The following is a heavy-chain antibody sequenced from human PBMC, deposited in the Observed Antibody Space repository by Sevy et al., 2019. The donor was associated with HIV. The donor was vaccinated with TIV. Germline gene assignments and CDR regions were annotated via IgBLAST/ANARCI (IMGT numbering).Heavy chain of an antibody. CDR1: GITFSSYS. V-gene: IGHV3-48*01. CDR3: ARDTNWIVASAASADFA. D-gene: IGHD3-22*01. Sequence: GGSLRLSCAASGITFSSYSMNWVRQAPGKGLEWISYISSSSNLIYYANSVKGRFTVSRDNAKNSLYLEMNNLRVDDTAIYYCARDTNWIVASAASADFAWGQGTLVTVSS. CDR2: ISSSSNLI. J-gene: IGHJ5*02.